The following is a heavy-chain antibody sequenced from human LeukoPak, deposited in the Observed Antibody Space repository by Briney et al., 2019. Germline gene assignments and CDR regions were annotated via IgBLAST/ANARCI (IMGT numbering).Heavy chain of an antibody. CDR3: AKDGVRRQLGRSFDY. J-gene: IGHJ4*02. CDR1: GFTFSSYA. CDR2: ISGSGGST. D-gene: IGHD6-13*01. Sequence: GGSLRLSCAASGFTFSSYAMSWVRQAPGKGLEWVSAISGSGGSTYYADSVKGRFTISRDNSKNTLYLQMNSLRAEDTAVYYCAKDGVRRQLGRSFDYWGQGTLVTVSS. V-gene: IGHV3-23*01.